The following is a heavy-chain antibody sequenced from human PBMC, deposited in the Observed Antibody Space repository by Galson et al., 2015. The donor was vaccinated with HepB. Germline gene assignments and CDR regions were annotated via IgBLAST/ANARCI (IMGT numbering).Heavy chain of an antibody. V-gene: IGHV3-23*01. CDR2: ISGSGGST. CDR1: GFTFSSYA. CDR3: AKGNSYYWYFDL. D-gene: IGHD5-18*01. J-gene: IGHJ2*01. Sequence: SLRLSCAASGFTFSSYAMSWVRQAPGKGLEWVSAISGSGGSTYYADSVKGRFTISRDNSKNTLYLQMNSLRAEDTAVYYCAKGNSYYWYFDLWGRGTLVTVSS.